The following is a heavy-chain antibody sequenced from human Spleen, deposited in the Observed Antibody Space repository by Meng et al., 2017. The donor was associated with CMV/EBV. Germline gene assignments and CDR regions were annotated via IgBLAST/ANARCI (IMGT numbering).Heavy chain of an antibody. CDR3: ASWGESSTSCCS. CDR2: ISGSGGST. V-gene: IGHV3-23*01. J-gene: IGHJ5*02. CDR1: GFTFSSYA. Sequence: GESLKISCAASGFTFSSYAMSWVRQAPGKGLEWVSAISGSGGSTYYADSVKGRFTISRDNSKNTLYLQMNSLRAEDTAVYYCASWGESSTSCCSWGQGTLVTVSS. D-gene: IGHD2-2*01.